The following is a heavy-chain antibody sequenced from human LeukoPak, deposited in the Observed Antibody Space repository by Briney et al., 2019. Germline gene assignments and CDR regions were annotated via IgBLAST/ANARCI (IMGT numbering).Heavy chain of an antibody. CDR2: ISKNGKTI. V-gene: IGHV3-11*01. CDR1: GFTFSDYY. D-gene: IGHD2-21*01. J-gene: IGHJ5*02. Sequence: GGSLRPSCAASGFTFSDYYMSWIRQAPGKGLEWLSYISKNGKTIYYADSVKGRFTISRDNAKKSVYLQMNSLRAEDTAVYYCATTGLLGDIPWGQGTLVTVSS. CDR3: ATTGLLGDIP.